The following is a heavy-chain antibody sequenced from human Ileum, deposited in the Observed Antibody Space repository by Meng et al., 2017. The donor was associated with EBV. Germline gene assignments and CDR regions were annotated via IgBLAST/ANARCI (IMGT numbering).Heavy chain of an antibody. CDR2: ISAYNGNT. J-gene: IGHJ5*02. Sequence: QVQLVQSGAEVKKPGXSVKVSCTASGYTFTSYGISWVRQAPGQGLEWMGWISAYNGNTNYAQKLQGRVTMTTDTSTSTAYMELRSLRSDDTAVYYCARNRPRGVATGANWFDPWGQGTLVTVSS. CDR1: GYTFTSYG. V-gene: IGHV1-18*01. CDR3: ARNRPRGVATGANWFDP. D-gene: IGHD5-12*01.